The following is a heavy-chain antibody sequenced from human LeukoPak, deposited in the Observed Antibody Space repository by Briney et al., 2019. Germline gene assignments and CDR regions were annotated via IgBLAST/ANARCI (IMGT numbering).Heavy chain of an antibody. CDR1: GFTFDDYA. J-gene: IGHJ3*02. CDR2: ISWNSGSI. V-gene: IGHV3-9*01. D-gene: IGHD1-7*01. Sequence: GGSLRLSCAASGFTFDDYAMHWVRQAPGKGLEWVSGISWNSGSIGYADSVKGRFTTSRDNAKNSLYLQMNSLRAEDTAVYYCARDWRELRRGSSDAFDIWGQGTMVTVSS. CDR3: ARDWRELRRGSSDAFDI.